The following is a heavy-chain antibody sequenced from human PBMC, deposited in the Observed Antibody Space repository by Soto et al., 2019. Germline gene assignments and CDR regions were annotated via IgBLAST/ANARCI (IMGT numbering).Heavy chain of an antibody. V-gene: IGHV3-23*01. CDR2: LSASGGST. CDR1: GITFSNYA. Sequence: PGGSLKPSFAASGITFSNYALSWVRQAPGKALEWVSGLSASGGSTYYADSVKGRVTISRDNSKNTLYLHMSSLRAEDTALYYCSKAEYCSGTNCYDWFDSWGQGTLVTVSS. CDR3: SKAEYCSGTNCYDWFDS. J-gene: IGHJ5*01. D-gene: IGHD2-2*01.